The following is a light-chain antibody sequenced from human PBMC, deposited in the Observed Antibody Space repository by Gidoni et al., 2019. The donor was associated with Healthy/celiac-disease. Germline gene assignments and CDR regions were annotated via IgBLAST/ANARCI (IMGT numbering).Light chain of an antibody. CDR2: AAS. CDR3: QQYYSYPRT. CDR1: QGISSY. Sequence: RITQSPSSFSASTGDRVTITCRASQGISSYLAWYQQKPGKAPKHLIYAASTLQSGVPSRFSGSGSGTDFTLTISCLQSEDFATYYCQQYYSYPRTFGQGTKVEIK. J-gene: IGKJ1*01. V-gene: IGKV1-8*01.